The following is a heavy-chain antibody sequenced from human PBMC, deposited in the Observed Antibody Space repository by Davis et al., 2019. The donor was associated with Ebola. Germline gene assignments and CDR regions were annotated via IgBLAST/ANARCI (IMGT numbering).Heavy chain of an antibody. CDR3: AKVPQYCSSTSCLGWFDP. CDR2: IRYDGSNK. J-gene: IGHJ5*02. V-gene: IGHV3-30*02. Sequence: PGGSLRLSCAASGFTFSSYGMHWVRQAPGKGLEWVAFIRYDGSNKYYADSVKGRFTISRDNSKNTLYLQMNSLRAEDTAVYYCAKVPQYCSSTSCLGWFDPWGQGTLVTVSS. CDR1: GFTFSSYG. D-gene: IGHD2-2*01.